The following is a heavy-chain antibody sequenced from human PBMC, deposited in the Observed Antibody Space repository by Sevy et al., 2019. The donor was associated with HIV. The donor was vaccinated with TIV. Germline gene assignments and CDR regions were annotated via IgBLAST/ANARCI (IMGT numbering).Heavy chain of an antibody. D-gene: IGHD3-10*01. CDR3: ARDLNPITMVRGVIITAGGAFDI. CDR1: GGTFSSYA. Sequence: ASVKVSCKASGGTFSSYAISWVRQAPGQGLEWMGGIIPIFGTANYAQKFQGRVTITADESTSTADMELSSLRSEDTAVYYCARDLNPITMVRGVIITAGGAFDIWGQGTMVTVSS. V-gene: IGHV1-69*13. J-gene: IGHJ3*02. CDR2: IIPIFGTA.